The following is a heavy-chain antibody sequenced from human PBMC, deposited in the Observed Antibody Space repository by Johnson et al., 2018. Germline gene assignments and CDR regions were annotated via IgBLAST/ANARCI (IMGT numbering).Heavy chain of an antibody. J-gene: IGHJ6*04. D-gene: IGHD2-21*01. CDR3: ARDPKSILWSLDQQDV. Sequence: QVQLVESGGGVVQPGRSLRLSCAASGFTFSSYAMHWVRQAPGKGLEWVAVIAYDGSNKYYADSVKGRFTISRDNSKNTLYLQMNSLRAEDTAVYYCARDPKSILWSLDQQDVWGKGTTVTGSS. CDR1: GFTFSSYA. CDR2: IAYDGSNK. V-gene: IGHV3-30-3*01.